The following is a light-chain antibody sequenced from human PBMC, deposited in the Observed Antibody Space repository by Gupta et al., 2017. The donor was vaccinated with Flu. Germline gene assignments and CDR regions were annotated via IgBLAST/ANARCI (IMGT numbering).Light chain of an antibody. J-gene: IGLJ3*02. CDR2: GYN. V-gene: IGLV3-19*01. CDR1: SLRIYY. CDR3: KSRDSSGNLLV. Sequence: SSELTQAPVAAAALGQTVRITCHGDSLRIYYASWYQQKPGQAPVLVIYGYNKRPSGIPDRFSGSRSGNTASLTITGAQAEDEGDYYCKSRDSSGNLLVFGGGTRLTVL.